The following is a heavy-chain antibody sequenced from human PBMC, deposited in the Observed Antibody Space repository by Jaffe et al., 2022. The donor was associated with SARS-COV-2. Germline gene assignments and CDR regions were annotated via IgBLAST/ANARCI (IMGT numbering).Heavy chain of an antibody. J-gene: IGHJ4*02. Sequence: EVQLLESGGGLEQPGGSLRLSCAASGFTFSSCAMSWVRQAPGKGLEWVSGVSASGGTTYYADSVKGRFTISRDNSKNTLYLQMNSLRVEDTAVYYCAKRPNSFGGNSAFDYWGQGILVTVSS. CDR2: VSASGGTT. CDR1: GFTFSSCA. V-gene: IGHV3-23*01. D-gene: IGHD3-10*01. CDR3: AKRPNSFGGNSAFDY.